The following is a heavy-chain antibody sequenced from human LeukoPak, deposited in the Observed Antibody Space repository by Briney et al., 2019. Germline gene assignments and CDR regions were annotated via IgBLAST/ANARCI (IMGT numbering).Heavy chain of an antibody. CDR2: INHSGST. CDR3: ATRHSLLWFGELLAPFSY. CDR1: GGSFSGYC. V-gene: IGHV4-34*01. D-gene: IGHD3-10*01. Sequence: SETLSLTCAVYGGSFSGYCWSWIRQPPGKGLEWIGEINHSGSTNYNPSLKSRVTISVDTSKNQFSLKLSSVTAADTAVYYCATRHSLLWFGELLAPFSYWGQGTLVTVSS. J-gene: IGHJ4*02.